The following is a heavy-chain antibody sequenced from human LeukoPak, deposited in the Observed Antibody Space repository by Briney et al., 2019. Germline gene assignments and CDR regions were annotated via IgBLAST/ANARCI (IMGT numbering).Heavy chain of an antibody. J-gene: IGHJ3*01. D-gene: IGHD1-20*01. CDR2: VAHTGST. V-gene: IGHV4-34*01. Sequence: PSETLSLTCAVYGGSFSGYYWSWIRQPPGKGLEWIGEVAHTGSTKFTPSLRSRATISIDWSKNQFSLNLTSVTAADTATYFCARLVVYNWTPRAFDVWGQGTMVTVSS. CDR3: ARLVVYNWTPRAFDV. CDR1: GGSFSGYY.